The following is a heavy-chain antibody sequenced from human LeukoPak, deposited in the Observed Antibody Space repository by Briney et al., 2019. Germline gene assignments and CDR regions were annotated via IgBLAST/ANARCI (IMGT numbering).Heavy chain of an antibody. CDR1: GGSISSYY. CDR2: IYYSGST. CDR3: ARRDHITGTNFDY. J-gene: IGHJ4*02. Sequence: SETLSLTCTVSGGSISSYYWSWIRQPPGKGLEWIGYIYYSGSTNYNPSLKSRVTISVDTSKNQFSLKLSSVTAADTAVYYCARRDHITGTNFDYWGQGTLVTVSS. V-gene: IGHV4-59*01. D-gene: IGHD1-20*01.